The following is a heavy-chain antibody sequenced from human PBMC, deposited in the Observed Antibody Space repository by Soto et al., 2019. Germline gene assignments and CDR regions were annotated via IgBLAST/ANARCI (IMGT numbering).Heavy chain of an antibody. D-gene: IGHD3-10*01. V-gene: IGHV4-34*01. CDR3: ARALNKGAYYYGSGSPRYYFDY. J-gene: IGHJ4*02. CDR1: GGFFSGYY. Sequence: SETLSLTCAVYGGFFSGYYWSWIRQPPGKGLEWIGEINHSGSTNYNPSLKSRVTISVDTSKNQFSLKLSSVTAADTAVYYCARALNKGAYYYGSGSPRYYFDYWGQGTLVTVSS. CDR2: INHSGST.